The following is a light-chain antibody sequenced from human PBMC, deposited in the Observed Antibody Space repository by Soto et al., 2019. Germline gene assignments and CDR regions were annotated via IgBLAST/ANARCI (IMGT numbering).Light chain of an antibody. Sequence: EIVLTQSPGTLSLSPGERATLSCRASQSVSSSYLAWYQQKPGQAPRLLIYGASSRATGIPDRFSGSGSGTHFTLTISSLQPEDFAIYYCQQSHDTPPTFGQGTKVDI. CDR2: GAS. CDR1: QSVSSSY. J-gene: IGKJ1*01. CDR3: QQSHDTPPT. V-gene: IGKV3-20*01.